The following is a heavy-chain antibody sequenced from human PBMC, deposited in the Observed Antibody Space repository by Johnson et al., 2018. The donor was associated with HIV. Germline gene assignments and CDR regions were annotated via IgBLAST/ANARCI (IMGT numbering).Heavy chain of an antibody. CDR1: GFTFSSYT. CDR2: ISYDGSNK. J-gene: IGHJ3*02. V-gene: IGHV3-30-3*01. Sequence: QVQLVESGGGVVQPGRSLRLSCVASGFTFSSYTMHWVRQAPGKGLEWVAVISYDGSNKYYADSVKGRFTISRDNSKNTLYLQMNSLRPEDTAVYYCARDSSNSFRFEMYAFEIWGQGTMVTVSS. CDR3: ARDSSNSFRFEMYAFEI. D-gene: IGHD6-6*01.